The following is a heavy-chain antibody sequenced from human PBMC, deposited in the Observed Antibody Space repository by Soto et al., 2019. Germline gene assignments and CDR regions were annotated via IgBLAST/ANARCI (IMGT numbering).Heavy chain of an antibody. CDR2: IVVGSGNT. V-gene: IGHV1-58*01. J-gene: IGHJ6*02. Sequence: SVKVSCKASGFTFTSSAVQWMRQALVQRLEWIGWIVVGSGNTNYAQKFQERVTITRDISTSTAYIELSSLRSEDTAVYYCAAVGKVASKIPYYYYGMDVWGQGNTVTVAS. CDR1: GFTFTSSA. D-gene: IGHD2-15*01. CDR3: AAVGKVASKIPYYYYGMDV.